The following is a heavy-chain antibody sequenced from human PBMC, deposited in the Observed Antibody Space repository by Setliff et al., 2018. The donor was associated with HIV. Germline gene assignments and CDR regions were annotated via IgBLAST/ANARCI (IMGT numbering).Heavy chain of an antibody. CDR1: GFSFSNYG. CDR2: ISDSGGST. J-gene: IGHJ4*02. Sequence: PGGSLRLSCVASGFSFSNYGMKWVRQAPGKGPEWVSSISDSGGSTYYADFVKGRFTIFRDNSKNEMYLQVSGLRVEDTAVYYCAKEGLSDYDYVGFSEYWGQGTLVT. CDR3: AKEGLSDYDYVGFSEY. D-gene: IGHD5-12*01. V-gene: IGHV3-23*01.